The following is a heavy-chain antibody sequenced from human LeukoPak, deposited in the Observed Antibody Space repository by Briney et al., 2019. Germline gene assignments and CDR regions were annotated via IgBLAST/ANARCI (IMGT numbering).Heavy chain of an antibody. Sequence: GALRLSCAVSGFTFSDHYMDWVRQAPGKGLEWVGRSRNRAKSYTTDYAASVKGRFTISRDDSKSTLHLQMNSLETEDTAVYYCSRDATGDHWGQGTLVSVSS. J-gene: IGHJ4*02. V-gene: IGHV3-72*01. CDR3: SRDATGDH. CDR1: GFTFSDHY. CDR2: SRNRAKSYTT.